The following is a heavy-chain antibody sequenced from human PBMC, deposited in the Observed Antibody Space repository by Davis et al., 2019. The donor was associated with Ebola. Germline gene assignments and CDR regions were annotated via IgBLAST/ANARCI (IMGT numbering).Heavy chain of an antibody. CDR2: TYYTSKWHN. CDR1: GDSVYGNNGA. Sequence: HSQTLSLTCAISGDSVYGNNGAWNWIRQSPSRGLDWLGRTYYTSKWHNDYGESVKSRISINPDTSKNQLSLQLNSVTPEDAAVYYCVRGWGRSGLDVWGQGTTVTVSS. CDR3: VRGWGRSGLDV. V-gene: IGHV6-1*01. D-gene: IGHD3-16*01. J-gene: IGHJ6*02.